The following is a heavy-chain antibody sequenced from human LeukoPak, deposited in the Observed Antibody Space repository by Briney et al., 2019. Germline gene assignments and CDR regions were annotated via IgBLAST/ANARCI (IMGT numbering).Heavy chain of an antibody. J-gene: IGHJ5*02. CDR3: AKDSDIVATRDWFDP. Sequence: GGSLRLSCAASGLTFSSYAMSWVRQAPGKGLEWVSAISGSGGSTYYADSVKGRFTISRDNSKNTLYLQMNSLRAEDTAVYYCAKDSDIVATRDWFDPWGQGTLVTVSS. CDR2: ISGSGGST. CDR1: GLTFSSYA. V-gene: IGHV3-23*01. D-gene: IGHD5-12*01.